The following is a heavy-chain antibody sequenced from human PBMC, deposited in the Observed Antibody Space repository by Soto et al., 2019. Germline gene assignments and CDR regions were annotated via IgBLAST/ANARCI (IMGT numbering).Heavy chain of an antibody. J-gene: IGHJ4*02. Sequence: PSETLSLTCTVSGGSISDYYWSWIRQPPGKGLEWIGFFYYSGSMNSNPSLKSRVTISVDTSKNQFSLNLSSVTAADTAVYYCATGLNTIDDSGQGTLVTVSS. CDR1: GGSISDYY. V-gene: IGHV4-59*03. CDR3: ATGLNTIDD. CDR2: FYYSGSM. D-gene: IGHD2-2*01.